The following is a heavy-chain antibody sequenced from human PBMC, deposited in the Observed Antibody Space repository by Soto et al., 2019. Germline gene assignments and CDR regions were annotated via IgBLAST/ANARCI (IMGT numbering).Heavy chain of an antibody. D-gene: IGHD2-21*02. V-gene: IGHV3-30-3*01. CDR3: ARDSFGGNSQFEY. Sequence: QVQLVESGGGVVQPGKSLRLSCSASGFTFSDSAMHWVRQAPAKGLEWVAVISYDGSNKYYADSVKGRFTVSRDNSKNTLFVQMNSLTTEDTAVYYCARDSFGGNSQFEYWGQGTLVTVSS. CDR1: GFTFSDSA. J-gene: IGHJ4*02. CDR2: ISYDGSNK.